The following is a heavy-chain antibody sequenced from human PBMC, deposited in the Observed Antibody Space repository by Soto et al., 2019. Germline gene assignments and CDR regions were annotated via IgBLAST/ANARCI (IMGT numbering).Heavy chain of an antibody. CDR3: AVVDSTGNWFDP. J-gene: IGHJ5*02. CDR2: MYYSGTT. V-gene: IGHV4-39*01. CDR1: GGSIRSSDFY. D-gene: IGHD6-25*01. Sequence: SETLSLTCTFSGGSIRSSDFYWGWLRQTPGKGLEFIGSMYYSGTTYYNPSLKSRVTISVDTSKNQFTLKLISVTAADTAVYYCAVVDSTGNWFDPWGEGALVTVSS.